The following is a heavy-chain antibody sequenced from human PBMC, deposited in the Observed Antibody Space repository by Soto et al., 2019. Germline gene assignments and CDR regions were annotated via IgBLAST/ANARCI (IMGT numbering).Heavy chain of an antibody. J-gene: IGHJ4*02. CDR3: ATGVGVYYDSSGYYYGYFDC. V-gene: IGHV5-51*01. D-gene: IGHD3-22*01. CDR1: GYSFTSYW. Sequence: PGESLKISCKGSGYSFTSYWIGWVRQMPGKGLEWMGIIYPGDSDTRYSPSFQGQVTISADKSISTAYLQWSSLKASDTAMYYRATGVGVYYDSSGYYYGYFDCWGQGTLVTVSS. CDR2: IYPGDSDT.